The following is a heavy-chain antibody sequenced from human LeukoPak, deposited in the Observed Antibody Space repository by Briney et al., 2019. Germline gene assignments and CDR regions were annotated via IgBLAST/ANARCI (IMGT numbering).Heavy chain of an antibody. CDR3: ARPVYGDYEQFDY. CDR2: IYYSGST. V-gene: IGHV4-59*04. D-gene: IGHD4-17*01. CDR1: GGSISSYY. Sequence: PSETLSLTCTVSGGSISSYYWSWIRQPPGKGLEWIGYIYYSGSTYYNPSLKSRVTISVDTSKNQFSLKLSSVTAADTAVYYCARPVYGDYEQFDYWGQGTLVTVSS. J-gene: IGHJ4*02.